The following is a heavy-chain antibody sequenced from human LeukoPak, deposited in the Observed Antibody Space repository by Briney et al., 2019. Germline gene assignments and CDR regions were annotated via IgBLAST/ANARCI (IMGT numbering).Heavy chain of an antibody. D-gene: IGHD4-17*01. CDR1: GFTFSSYS. CDR2: ISSSSSYI. V-gene: IGHV3-21*01. J-gene: IGHJ3*02. Sequence: KTGGSLRLSCAASGFTFSSYSMNWVRQAPGKGLEWVSSISSSSSYIYYADSVKGRFTISRDNAKNSLYLQMNSLRAEDTAVYYCARSKMTTVPRAAFDIGGQGTMVTVSS. CDR3: ARSKMTTVPRAAFDI.